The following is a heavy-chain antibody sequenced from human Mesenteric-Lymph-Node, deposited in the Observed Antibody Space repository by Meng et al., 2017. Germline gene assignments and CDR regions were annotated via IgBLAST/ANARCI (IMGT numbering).Heavy chain of an antibody. CDR1: GDAIGDYA. CDR2: IRSKLYGGTT. V-gene: IGHV3-49*03. J-gene: IGHJ6*02. CDR3: NCGLWGRSYGMDV. D-gene: IGHD2-21*01. Sequence: GGSLRLSCTTSGDAIGDYAMYWFRQAPGRGLEWVGYIRSKLYGGTTEYAASVKGRFTISRDDSKSIAYLQMNSLKTEDTAVYYCNCGLWGRSYGMDVWGQGTTVTVSS.